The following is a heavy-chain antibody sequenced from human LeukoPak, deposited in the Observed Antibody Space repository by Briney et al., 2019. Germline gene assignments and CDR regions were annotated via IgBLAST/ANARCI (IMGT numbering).Heavy chain of an antibody. CDR2: MNPNSGNT. D-gene: IGHD4-17*01. J-gene: IGHJ4*02. Sequence: EASVKVSCKASGYTFTSYDINWVRQATGQGPEWMGWMNPNSGNTDYAQKFQGRVTMTRNTSISTAYMELSSLRSEATAMYYCARGLTATTRPAGYWGQGTLVTVSS. V-gene: IGHV1-8*01. CDR3: ARGLTATTRPAGY. CDR1: GYTFTSYD.